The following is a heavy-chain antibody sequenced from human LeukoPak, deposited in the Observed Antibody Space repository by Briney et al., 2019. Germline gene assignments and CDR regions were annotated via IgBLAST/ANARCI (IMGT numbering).Heavy chain of an antibody. Sequence: GSLRLSCAASGFTFSNHWMSWVRQAPGNGLEWVANINQGGSETYYADSVKGRFTISRDNAKSALHLELNSLRVEDTALYYCVTEDCTDKGDFDLWGRGTLVTVSS. CDR2: INQGGSET. CDR3: VTEDCTDKGDFDL. V-gene: IGHV3-7*01. J-gene: IGHJ2*01. CDR1: GFTFSNHW. D-gene: IGHD2/OR15-2a*01.